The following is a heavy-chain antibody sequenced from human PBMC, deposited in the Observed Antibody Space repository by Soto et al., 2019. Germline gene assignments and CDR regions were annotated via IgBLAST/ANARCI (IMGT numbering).Heavy chain of an antibody. V-gene: IGHV1-18*01. CDR3: ARDSHFKRWLQLEGY. Sequence: QVQLVQSGAEVKKPWASVKVSCKASGYTFTSYGISWVRQAPGQGLEWMGWISAYNGNTNYAQKLQGRVTMTTDTSTSTAYMELRSLRSDDTAVYYCARDSHFKRWLQLEGYWGQGTLVTVSS. J-gene: IGHJ4*02. D-gene: IGHD5-12*01. CDR1: GYTFTSYG. CDR2: ISAYNGNT.